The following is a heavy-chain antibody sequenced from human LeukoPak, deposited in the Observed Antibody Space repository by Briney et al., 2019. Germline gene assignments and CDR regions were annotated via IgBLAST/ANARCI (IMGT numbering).Heavy chain of an antibody. J-gene: IGHJ6*02. Sequence: ASVKVSCKASGYTFTSYGISWVRQAPGQGLEWMGWISAYNGNTNYAQKLQGRVTMTTDTSTSTAYMELRSLRSDDTAVYYWARVGATLRDYYYSGRDVWGQGTTVTVSS. V-gene: IGHV1-18*01. D-gene: IGHD1-26*01. CDR1: GYTFTSYG. CDR3: ARVGATLRDYYYSGRDV. CDR2: ISAYNGNT.